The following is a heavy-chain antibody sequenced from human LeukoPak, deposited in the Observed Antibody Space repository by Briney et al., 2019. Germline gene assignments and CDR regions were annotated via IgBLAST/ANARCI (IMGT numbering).Heavy chain of an antibody. D-gene: IGHD3-3*01. J-gene: IGHJ4*02. CDR3: ARPGVSGVEDYYFDY. CDR1: GGTFSSYA. Sequence: GASVKVSCKASGGTFSSYAISWVRQARGQGLEWMGGIIPIFGTANYAQKFQGRVTITADESTSTAYMELSSLRSEDTAVYYCARPGVSGVEDYYFDYWGQGTLVTVSS. V-gene: IGHV1-69*01. CDR2: IIPIFGTA.